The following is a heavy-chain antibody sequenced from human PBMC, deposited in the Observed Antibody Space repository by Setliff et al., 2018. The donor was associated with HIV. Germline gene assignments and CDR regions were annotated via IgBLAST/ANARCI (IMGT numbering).Heavy chain of an antibody. CDR3: ARDYYYDSSGYRYFDY. D-gene: IGHD3-22*01. CDR2: LYPADSNI. Sequence: PGESLKISCKGSGYSFSSYWIGWVRQMPGKGLEFMGLLYPADSNIRYSPSFQGQVTISVDKSTNTAFLQWTSLRASDTAVYYCARDYYYDSSGYRYFDYWGQGTLVTVSS. CDR1: GYSFSSYW. V-gene: IGHV5-51*01. J-gene: IGHJ4*02.